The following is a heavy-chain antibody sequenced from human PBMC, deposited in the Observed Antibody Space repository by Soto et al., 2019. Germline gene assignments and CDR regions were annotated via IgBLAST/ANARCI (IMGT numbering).Heavy chain of an antibody. V-gene: IGHV1-8*01. D-gene: IGHD3-22*01. Sequence: QVQLVQSGAEVKKPGASVKVSCKTSGYTFTNYDIYCVRQAAGHELEWMGWMNPNSGDTQYAQRFQGRVTMNRDTSKSTAYMELRSLRSEDTALDYCARQTYYVDTSGDEVDKWGQGTPVIVSS. CDR2: MNPNSGDT. J-gene: IGHJ4*02. CDR3: ARQTYYVDTSGDEVDK. CDR1: GYTFTNYD.